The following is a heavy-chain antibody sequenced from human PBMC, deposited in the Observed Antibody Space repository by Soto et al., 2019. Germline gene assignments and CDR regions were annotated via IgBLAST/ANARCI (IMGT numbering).Heavy chain of an antibody. CDR3: AGDYYGSGSYGSGSNYSAFDF. CDR1: GDSVSSNSAA. D-gene: IGHD3-10*01. V-gene: IGHV6-1*01. CDR2: TDFNSIWYT. J-gene: IGHJ4*02. Sequence: QVQLQQSGPGLVKPSQTLSLTCAISGDSVSSNSAAWNWLRQSPSRGLEWLGRTDFNSIWYTVYALSWRTRLTITSGTSKIHFSLNLNSVTPDDTALYYCAGDYYGSGSYGSGSNYSAFDFWGQGMQVTVSS.